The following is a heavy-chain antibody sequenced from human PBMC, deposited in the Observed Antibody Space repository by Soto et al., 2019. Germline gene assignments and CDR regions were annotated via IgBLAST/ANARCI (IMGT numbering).Heavy chain of an antibody. CDR3: AKEGAAAGTSRGGRIPFDY. D-gene: IGHD6-13*01. CDR1: GFTFSSYS. Sequence: GGSLRLSCAASGFTFSSYSMNWVRQAPGKGLEWVSYISSSSSSIYYADSVKGRFTISRDKSKNSLYLQMNSLRAEDTAVYYCAKEGAAAGTSRGGRIPFDYWGQGTLVTVSS. J-gene: IGHJ4*02. CDR2: ISSSSSSI. V-gene: IGHV3-21*05.